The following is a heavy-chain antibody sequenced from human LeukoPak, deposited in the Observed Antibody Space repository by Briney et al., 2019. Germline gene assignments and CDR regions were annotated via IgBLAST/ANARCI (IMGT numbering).Heavy chain of an antibody. CDR2: IYYSGSA. Sequence: SETLSLTCTVSGGSVSSGSYYWSWIRQPPGKGPEWIGNIYYSGSANYNPSLKSRVTISVDTSKNQFSLKLSSVTAADTAVYYCARRQGYHGSGSYHFDYWGQGTLITVSS. J-gene: IGHJ4*02. CDR1: GGSVSSGSYY. V-gene: IGHV4-61*01. CDR3: ARRQGYHGSGSYHFDY. D-gene: IGHD3-10*01.